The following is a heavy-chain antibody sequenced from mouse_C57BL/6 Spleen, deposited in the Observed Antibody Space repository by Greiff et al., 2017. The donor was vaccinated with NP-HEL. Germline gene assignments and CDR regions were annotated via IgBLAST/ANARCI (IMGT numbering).Heavy chain of an antibody. CDR2: INYDGSST. CDR1: GFTFSDYY. Sequence: EVKLMESEGGLVQPGSSMKLSCTASGFTFSDYYMAWVRQVPEKGLEWVANINYDGSSTYYLDSLKSRFIISRDNAKNILYLQMSSLKSEDTATYYCARELRLLYYAMDYWGQGTSVTVSS. J-gene: IGHJ4*01. V-gene: IGHV5-16*01. CDR3: ARELRLLYYAMDY. D-gene: IGHD2-12*01.